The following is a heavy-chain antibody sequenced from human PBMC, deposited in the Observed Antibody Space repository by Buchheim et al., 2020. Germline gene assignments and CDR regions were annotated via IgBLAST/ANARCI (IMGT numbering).Heavy chain of an antibody. CDR3: AKAGYYYDSSGYYHLQTRWGMDV. J-gene: IGHJ6*02. V-gene: IGHV3-30*18. CDR1: GFTFSSYG. CDR2: ISYDGSNK. D-gene: IGHD3-22*01. Sequence: QVQLVESGGGVVQPGRSLRLSCAASGFTFSSYGMHWVRQAPGKGLEWVAVISYDGSNKYYADSVKGRFTISRDNSKNTLYLQMNSLIAEDTAVYYCAKAGYYYDSSGYYHLQTRWGMDVWGQGTT.